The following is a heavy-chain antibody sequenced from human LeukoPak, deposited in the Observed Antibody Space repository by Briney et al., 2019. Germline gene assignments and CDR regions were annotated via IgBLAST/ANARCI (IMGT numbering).Heavy chain of an antibody. CDR2: IYYSGST. V-gene: IGHV4-59*01. J-gene: IGHJ4*02. Sequence: SSETLSLTCTVSGGSISSYYWSWIRQPPGKGLEWIGYIYYSGSTNYNPSLKSRVTMSLDTSKNQFSLKLSSVTAADTAVYYCARSRYDILTGLLGHFDYWGQGTLVTVSS. CDR3: ARSRYDILTGLLGHFDY. CDR1: GGSISSYY. D-gene: IGHD3-9*01.